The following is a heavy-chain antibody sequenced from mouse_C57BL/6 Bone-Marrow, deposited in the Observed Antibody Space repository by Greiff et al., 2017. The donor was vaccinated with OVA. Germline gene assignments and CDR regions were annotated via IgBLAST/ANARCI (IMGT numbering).Heavy chain of an antibody. V-gene: IGHV1-69*01. CDR3: ERGGYYGYEYFDY. Sequence: QVQLQQPGAELVMPGASVKLSCKASGYTFTSYWMHWVKQRPGQGLEWIGEIDPSDSYTNYNQKFKGKSTLTVDKSSSTAYMQLSSLTSEDTAVYYCERGGYYGYEYFDYWGQGTALTVSA. CDR1: GYTFTSYW. J-gene: IGHJ2*01. D-gene: IGHD1-2*01. CDR2: IDPSDSYT.